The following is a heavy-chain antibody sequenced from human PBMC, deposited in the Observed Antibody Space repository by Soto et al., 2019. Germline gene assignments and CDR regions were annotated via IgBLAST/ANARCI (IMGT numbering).Heavy chain of an antibody. V-gene: IGHV1-46*01. CDR2: INPSGGST. CDR3: ARDLCCPYSGYDGKRLRYYYDSSGYPLHY. J-gene: IGHJ4*02. Sequence: GASVKVSCKASGYTFTSYYMHWVRQAPGQGLEWMGIINPSGGSTSYAQKFQGRVTMTRDTSTSTVYMELSSLRSEDTAVYYCARDLCCPYSGYDGKRLRYYYDSSGYPLHYWGQGTLVTVSS. CDR1: GYTFTSYY. D-gene: IGHD3-22*01.